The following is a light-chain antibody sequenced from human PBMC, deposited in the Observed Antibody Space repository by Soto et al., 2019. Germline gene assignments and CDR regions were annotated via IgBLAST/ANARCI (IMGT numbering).Light chain of an antibody. CDR2: AAS. CDR1: QSIYNY. CDR3: QQSYSTPRT. J-gene: IGKJ1*01. V-gene: IGKV1-39*01. Sequence: DIQMTQSPSSLSESLGDRVTITCRASQSIYNYLNWYQQKPGKAPQLLIFAASSLQSGVPSRFSGSESGTDFTLTISSLQPEDFATYYCQQSYSTPRTFGQGTKVDIK.